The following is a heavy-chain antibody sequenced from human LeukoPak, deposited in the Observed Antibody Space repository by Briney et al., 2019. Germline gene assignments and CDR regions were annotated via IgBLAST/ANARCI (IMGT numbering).Heavy chain of an antibody. Sequence: SETLSLTCTVSGGSISSYYWSWIRQPPGKGLEWIGYIYYSGSTNYNPSLKSRVTISVDTSKNQFSLKLSSVTAADTAVYYCARVPRHHYYDSSGYYHAFDIWAQGTMVTVSS. V-gene: IGHV4-59*01. CDR2: IYYSGST. CDR1: GGSISSYY. D-gene: IGHD3-22*01. J-gene: IGHJ3*02. CDR3: ARVPRHHYYDSSGYYHAFDI.